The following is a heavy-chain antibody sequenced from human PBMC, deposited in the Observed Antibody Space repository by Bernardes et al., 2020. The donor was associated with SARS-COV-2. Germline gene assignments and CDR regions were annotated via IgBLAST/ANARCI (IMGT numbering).Heavy chain of an antibody. V-gene: IGHV1-24*01. Sequence: SVKVSFKFSGYTLTELSMHWVRQAPGKGLEWMGGFDPEDGETIYAQKFQGRVTMTEDTSTDTAYMELSSLRSEDTAVYYCATGPALVPAAREAWFDPWGQGTLVTVSS. D-gene: IGHD2-2*01. CDR3: ATGPALVPAAREAWFDP. CDR2: FDPEDGET. J-gene: IGHJ5*02. CDR1: GYTLTELS.